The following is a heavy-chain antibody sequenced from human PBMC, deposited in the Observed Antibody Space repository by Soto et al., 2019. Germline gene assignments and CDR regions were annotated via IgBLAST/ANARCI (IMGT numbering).Heavy chain of an antibody. D-gene: IGHD3-10*01. J-gene: IGHJ4*02. CDR3: ATLKSDLGLSGNYFNYFDY. CDR2: ISAYNGNT. V-gene: IGHV1-18*04. Sequence: ASVKVSCKASGYTFTSYGISWVRQAPGQGLEWMGWISAYNGNTNYAQKLQGRVTMTTDTSTSTAYMELSNLRSEDTAVYYCATLKSDLGLSGNYFNYFDYWGQGTLVTVSS. CDR1: GYTFTSYG.